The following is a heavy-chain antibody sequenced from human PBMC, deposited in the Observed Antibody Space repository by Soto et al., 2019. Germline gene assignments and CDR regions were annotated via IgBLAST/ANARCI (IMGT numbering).Heavy chain of an antibody. CDR3: ARQDHVAQSLGTWGNWFDP. D-gene: IGHD6-19*01. Sequence: QVQLVQSGAEVKKPGSSVKVSCKASGGTFSSYAISWVRQAPGQGLEWMGGIIPIFGTANYAQKFQGRVTITADESTSTASMELRSLRSEDTAVYYCARQDHVAQSLGTWGNWFDPWGQGTLVTVSS. CDR2: IIPIFGTA. J-gene: IGHJ5*02. V-gene: IGHV1-69*01. CDR1: GGTFSSYA.